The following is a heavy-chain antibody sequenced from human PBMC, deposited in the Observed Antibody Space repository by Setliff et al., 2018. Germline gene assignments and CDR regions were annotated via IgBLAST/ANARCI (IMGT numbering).Heavy chain of an antibody. CDR3: ARGTSSSSWPEYFQH. D-gene: IGHD6-13*01. CDR2: INGASGNT. CDR1: GYSLSAYV. Sequence: GASVKVSCKASGYSLSAYVMHWVRQAPGQRLEWMGWINGASGNTKYSQKFQGRVTITRDTSASTAHMELSSLRSEDTAVYYCARGTSSSSWPEYFQHWGQGTLVTVSS. V-gene: IGHV1-3*01. J-gene: IGHJ1*01.